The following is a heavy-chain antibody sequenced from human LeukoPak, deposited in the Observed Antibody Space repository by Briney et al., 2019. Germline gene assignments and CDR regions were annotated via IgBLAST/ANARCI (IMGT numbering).Heavy chain of an antibody. D-gene: IGHD6-13*01. CDR3: ARHGGSSWYPLYYFDY. CDR1: GGSISSYY. V-gene: IGHV4-59*08. J-gene: IGHJ4*02. Sequence: SETLSLTCTVSGGSISSYYWSWIRQPPGKGLEWIGYIYYSGSTNYNPSLKSRVTISVDTSKNQFSLKLSSVTAADTAVYYCARHGGSSWYPLYYFDYWGQGTLVTVSS. CDR2: IYYSGST.